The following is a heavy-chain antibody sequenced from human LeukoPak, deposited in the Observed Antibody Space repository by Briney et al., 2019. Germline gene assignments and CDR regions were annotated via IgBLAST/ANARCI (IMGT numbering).Heavy chain of an antibody. CDR1: GGSISSYY. CDR3: ARRPQHGRTSWYIYYYGMDV. D-gene: IGHD2-2*02. J-gene: IGHJ6*02. CDR2: IYTSGST. V-gene: IGHV4-4*07. Sequence: PSETLSLTCTVSGGSISSYYWSWIRQPAGKGLEWIGRIYTSGSTNYNPSLKSRVTISVDTSRNQFSLKLSSVTAADTAVYYCARRPQHGRTSWYIYYYGMDVWGQGTTVTVSS.